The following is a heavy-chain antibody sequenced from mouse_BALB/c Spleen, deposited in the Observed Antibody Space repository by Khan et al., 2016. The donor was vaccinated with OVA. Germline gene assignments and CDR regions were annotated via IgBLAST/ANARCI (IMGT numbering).Heavy chain of an antibody. J-gene: IGHJ3*01. CDR1: GYTFTSYD. CDR3: ARGGYGGFAY. Sequence: QVQLQQPGAELVKPGASVKLSCKASGYTFTSYDINWVRQRPEQGLEWIGWMFPGDGSTKYNENFKGKAKLTTDKSSSTAYMQLSRLTSEDSGAYFCARGGYGGFAYWGQGTLVTVSA. CDR2: MFPGDGST. V-gene: IGHV1-85*01. D-gene: IGHD2-14*01.